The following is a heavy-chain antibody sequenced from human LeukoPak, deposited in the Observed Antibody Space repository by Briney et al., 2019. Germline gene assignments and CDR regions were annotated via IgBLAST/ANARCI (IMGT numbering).Heavy chain of an antibody. CDR2: ISTSGGTM. CDR1: GFTFSTYE. J-gene: IGHJ4*02. Sequence: PGGSLSLSCAASGFTFSTYEMNWDRQAPGKGLEWVSYISTSGGTMYYADSVKGRFTISRDNAKNSLYLQMNSLRAEDTAVYYCARGPSSPDYWGQGTLVTVSS. D-gene: IGHD2-2*01. CDR3: ARGPSSPDY. V-gene: IGHV3-48*03.